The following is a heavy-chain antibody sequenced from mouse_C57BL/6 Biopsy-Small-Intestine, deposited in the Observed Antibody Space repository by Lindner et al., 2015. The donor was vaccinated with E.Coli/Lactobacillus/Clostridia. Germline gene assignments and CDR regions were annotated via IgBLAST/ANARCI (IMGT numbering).Heavy chain of an antibody. CDR1: GGTFSSST. CDR2: IITTFNAP. Sequence: SVKVSCKSFGGTFSSSTISWVRQAPGQGLEWVGGIITTFNAPTYAQKFQGRVTISADKSTSTAYMEMSSLRSEDTVVYYCARHNYGDHAGPIHYWGQGTLVAVSS. J-gene: IGHJ4*01. V-gene: IGHV1-74*01. CDR3: ARHNYGDHAGPIHY. D-gene: IGHD2-13*01.